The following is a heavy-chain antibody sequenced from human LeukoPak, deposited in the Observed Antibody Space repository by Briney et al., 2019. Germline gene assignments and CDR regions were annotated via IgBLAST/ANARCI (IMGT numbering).Heavy chain of an antibody. CDR2: ISSSSNTI. CDR3: ARAGCSGGRCYSDYFDY. Sequence: GGSLRLSCAVSRFTFITYFTNWVRQAPGKGLKWVSFISSSSNTIYYADSVRGRFTISRDNAKNSLYLQMNSLRAEDTAVYYCARAGCSGGRCYSDYFDYWGQGTLVTVSS. J-gene: IGHJ4*02. CDR1: RFTFITYF. D-gene: IGHD2-15*01. V-gene: IGHV3-48*01.